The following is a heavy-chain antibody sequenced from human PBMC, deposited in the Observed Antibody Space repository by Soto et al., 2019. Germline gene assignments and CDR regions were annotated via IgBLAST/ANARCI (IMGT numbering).Heavy chain of an antibody. Sequence: QVQLVQSGAEVKKPGSSVKVSCKASGGTFSTHGISWVRQAPGQGLEWMGGIIPIFGTANYAQKFQGRVTITADESTRTAYMELSSLRSEDTAVYYCALVVGLYCHGACSMHYFDYWGQGTLVTVSS. D-gene: IGHD2-21*02. CDR2: IIPIFGTA. J-gene: IGHJ4*02. CDR3: ALVVGLYCHGACSMHYFDY. V-gene: IGHV1-69*01. CDR1: GGTFSTHG.